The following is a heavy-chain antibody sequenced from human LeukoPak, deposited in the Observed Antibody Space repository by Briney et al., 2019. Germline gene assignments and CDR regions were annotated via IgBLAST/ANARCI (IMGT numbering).Heavy chain of an antibody. Sequence: SVKVSCKASGGTFSSYAISWVRQAPGQGLEWMGRIIPIFGTANYAQKFQGRVTITTDESTSTAYMEPSSLRSEDTAVYYCAREGIYSSSSHFDYWGQGTLVTVSS. CDR1: GGTFSSYA. J-gene: IGHJ4*02. CDR2: IIPIFGTA. CDR3: AREGIYSSSSHFDY. D-gene: IGHD6-6*01. V-gene: IGHV1-69*05.